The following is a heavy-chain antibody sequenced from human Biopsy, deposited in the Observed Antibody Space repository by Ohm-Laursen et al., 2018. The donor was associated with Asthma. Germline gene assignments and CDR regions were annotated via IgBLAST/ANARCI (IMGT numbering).Heavy chain of an antibody. Sequence: ASVKVSCKASAYTVTRSAINWVRQAPGHGLGWIGLINTNAGNPTYAQGFTGRFVFSLDTSVNTAHLQISSLKAEDTAVYYRARMIAYYHEMRAPFFDYWGQGTLVTVSS. CDR2: INTNAGNP. CDR3: ARMIAYYHEMRAPFFDY. D-gene: IGHD3-22*01. J-gene: IGHJ4*02. V-gene: IGHV7-4-1*02. CDR1: AYTVTRSA.